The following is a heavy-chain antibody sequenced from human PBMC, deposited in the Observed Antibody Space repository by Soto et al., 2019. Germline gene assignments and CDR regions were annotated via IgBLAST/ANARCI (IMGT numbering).Heavy chain of an antibody. CDR2: IIPMLGMS. V-gene: IGHV1-69*02. Sequence: QVHLVQFGAEVRKPGSSVKVSCTASGGTFNTHTISWVRHAPGLGLEWMGRIIPMLGMSNSPHKFQGRVSITADKSTSTVYMALSRLTSDDTAVYYCATSYGSGSSHFDSWGQGTLVTVSS. D-gene: IGHD3-10*01. J-gene: IGHJ4*02. CDR3: ATSYGSGSSHFDS. CDR1: GGTFNTHT.